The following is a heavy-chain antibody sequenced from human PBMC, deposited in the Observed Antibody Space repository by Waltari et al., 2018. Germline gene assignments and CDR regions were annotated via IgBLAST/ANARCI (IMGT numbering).Heavy chain of an antibody. CDR3: AIRAGVAARGTRYFQS. V-gene: IGHV3-23*01. D-gene: IGHD6-13*01. CDR1: GFPFNIYA. J-gene: IGHJ1*01. Sequence: EVQLLESGGALVQPGGSLRLSCAASGFPFNIYAMSWVRQAPGKGLEWGSTIGCLDTNTYYIDSVKGRFTVSRDNSRNTLYLQMDNLRLGDSAVYFCAIRAGVAARGTRYFQSWGQGTLVTVSS. CDR2: IGCLDTNT.